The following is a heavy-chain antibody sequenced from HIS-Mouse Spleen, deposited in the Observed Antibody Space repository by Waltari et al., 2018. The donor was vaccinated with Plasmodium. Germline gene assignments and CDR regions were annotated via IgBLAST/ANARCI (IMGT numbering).Heavy chain of an antibody. J-gene: IGHJ2*01. D-gene: IGHD6-13*01. Sequence: EVQLVESGGGLVQPGGSLSLCCAASGFTFSSYWMRWVRQAPGKGLEWVANIKQDGSEKYYVDSVKGRFTISRDNAKNSLYLQMNSLRAEDTAVYYCASSWYWYFDLWGRGTLVTVSS. CDR3: ASSWYWYFDL. V-gene: IGHV3-7*01. CDR1: GFTFSSYW. CDR2: IKQDGSEK.